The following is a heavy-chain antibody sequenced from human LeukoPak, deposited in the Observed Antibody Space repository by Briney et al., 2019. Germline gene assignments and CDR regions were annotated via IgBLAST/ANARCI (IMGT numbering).Heavy chain of an antibody. CDR3: TTKVIRGNSGDDYDD. D-gene: IGHD5-12*01. V-gene: IGHV3-30*03. CDR1: GGAFRSYG. CDR2: ISSDGNDK. J-gene: IGHJ4*02. Sequence: GGSLRLSCAASGGAFRSYGMHWVRQAPGKGLEWVALISSDGNDKFTVSRDDSKSTLYLQMNSLRAEDTAVYYCTTKVIRGNSGDDYDDWGQGTLVTVSS.